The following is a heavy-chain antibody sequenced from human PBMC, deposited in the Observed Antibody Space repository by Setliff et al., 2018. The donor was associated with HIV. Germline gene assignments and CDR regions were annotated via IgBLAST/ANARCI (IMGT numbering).Heavy chain of an antibody. CDR1: GYSINTAYY. V-gene: IGHV4-61*10. CDR2: IYYSGTT. D-gene: IGHD5-12*01. CDR3: ARQNSGYAPGPFDY. J-gene: IGHJ4*02. Sequence: PSETLSLTCSVPGYSINTAYYWSWIRQPAGKGLEWIGWIYYSGTTTYNPSLKSRVTITLDTSKTRFSLQLTSVTAADTAVYYCARQNSGYAPGPFDYWGQGILVTVSS.